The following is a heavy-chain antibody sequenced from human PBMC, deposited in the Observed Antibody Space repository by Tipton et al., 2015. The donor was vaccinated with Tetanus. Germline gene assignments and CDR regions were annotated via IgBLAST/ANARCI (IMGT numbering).Heavy chain of an antibody. D-gene: IGHD2-8*01. V-gene: IGHV4-59*07. CDR3: ARRSYCTSTRCFDAFDL. CDR2: IFASGST. J-gene: IGHJ3*01. Sequence: TLSLTCTVSGDSMTRYYWSWIRQPPGKGLERISYIFASGSTNYNPALKSRVTISMDTSKKQISLNLTSVTAADTAVYFCARRSYCTSTRCFDAFDLWGPGTRVTVSS. CDR1: GDSMTRYY.